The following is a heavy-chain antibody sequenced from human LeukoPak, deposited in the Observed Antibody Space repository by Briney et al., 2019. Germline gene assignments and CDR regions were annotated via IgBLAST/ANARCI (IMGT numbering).Heavy chain of an antibody. V-gene: IGHV4-59*11. CDR3: ARGAYYNDANGYYHYSDY. Sequence: SETLSLTCAVSDGSISSHYWSWIRQPPGKGLEWIGYIYYTGSTSYSPSLESRVTISVDTSKNQFSLKLSSVTTADTAVYYCARGAYYNDANGYYHYSDYWGQGTLVTVSS. D-gene: IGHD3-22*01. CDR2: IYYTGST. CDR1: DGSISSHY. J-gene: IGHJ4*02.